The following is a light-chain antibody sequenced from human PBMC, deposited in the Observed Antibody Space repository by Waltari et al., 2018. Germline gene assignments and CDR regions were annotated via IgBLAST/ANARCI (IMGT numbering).Light chain of an antibody. V-gene: IGKV1-39*01. J-gene: IGKJ5*01. Sequence: DIQMTQSPSSLSPSVGDRVTITCRASQSISSYLNWYQQQPGKAPKLLIFAASSVQSGVPSRFSGSGSGTDFTLTISSLQPEDFATYYWQQSYSTLITFGQGTRLEIK. CDR1: QSISSY. CDR2: AAS. CDR3: QQSYSTLIT.